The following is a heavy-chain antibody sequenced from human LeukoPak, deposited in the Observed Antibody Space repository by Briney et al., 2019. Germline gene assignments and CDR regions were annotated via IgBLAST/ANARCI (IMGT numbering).Heavy chain of an antibody. Sequence: ASVKVSCKASGYTFTGYYMYWVRQAPGQGLEWMGWINPNSGGTNYAQKFQGRVTMTRDTSISTAYMELSRLRSDDTAVYYCAREGGSYYYDSSGRYYFDYWGQGTLVTVSS. CDR2: INPNSGGT. J-gene: IGHJ4*02. CDR1: GYTFTGYY. CDR3: AREGGSYYYDSSGRYYFDY. V-gene: IGHV1-2*02. D-gene: IGHD3-22*01.